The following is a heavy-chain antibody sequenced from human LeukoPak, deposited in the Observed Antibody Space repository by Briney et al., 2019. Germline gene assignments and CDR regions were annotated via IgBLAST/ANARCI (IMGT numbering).Heavy chain of an antibody. D-gene: IGHD6-19*01. Sequence: GGSLRLSFPAPGFTFSNFWRAWVRQVPGKGPKWGADIKLDGSATYYLDSVRGRFTISRDNAMNSLYLQMNSLRADDTAVYYCAKPLYNSGWYGGGDSWGQGTLVTVSS. V-gene: IGHV3-7*03. J-gene: IGHJ5*02. CDR3: AKPLYNSGWYGGGDS. CDR2: IKLDGSAT. CDR1: GFTFSNFW.